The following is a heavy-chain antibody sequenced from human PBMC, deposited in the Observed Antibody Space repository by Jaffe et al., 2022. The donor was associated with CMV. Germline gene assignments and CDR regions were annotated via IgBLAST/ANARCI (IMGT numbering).Heavy chain of an antibody. D-gene: IGHD2-15*01. CDR3: AKHRDSLVHDSFDI. CDR1: GGSITTDY. V-gene: IGHV4-59*08. J-gene: IGHJ3*02. CDR2: IYYTGSV. Sequence: QVQLQESGPGLVKPSETLSLTCTVSGGSITTDYWSWIRQPPGKGLEWIGYIYYTGSVDNNPSLRSRVSISVDTAKNQFSLRLTSVTAADTAVYYCAKHRDSLVHDSFDIWGQGRMVTVSS.